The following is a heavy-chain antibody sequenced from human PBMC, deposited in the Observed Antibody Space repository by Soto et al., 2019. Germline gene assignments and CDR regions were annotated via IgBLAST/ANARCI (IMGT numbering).Heavy chain of an antibody. CDR1: GFTFSSYA. V-gene: IGHV3-23*01. D-gene: IGHD2-15*01. Sequence: GGSLRLSCAASGFTFSSYAMSWVRQAPGKGLEWVSAISGSGGSTYYADSVKGRFTISRDNSKNTLYLQMNSLRAEDTAVYYCAKSGRADCSGGSCYSYGFDVPDWYFDLWGRGTLVTVSS. CDR2: ISGSGGST. J-gene: IGHJ2*01. CDR3: AKSGRADCSGGSCYSYGFDVPDWYFDL.